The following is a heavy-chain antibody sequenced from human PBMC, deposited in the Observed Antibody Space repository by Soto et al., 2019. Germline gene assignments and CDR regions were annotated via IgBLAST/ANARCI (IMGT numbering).Heavy chain of an antibody. CDR1: GFTFSSYS. V-gene: IGHV3-48*02. Sequence: GGSLRLSCAASGFTFSSYSMNWVRQAPGKGLEWVSYISSSSSTIYYADSVKGRFTISRDNAKNSLYLQMNSLRDEDTAVYYCAREGYYDILTGYYAYWGQGTLVTVSS. CDR2: ISSSSSTI. J-gene: IGHJ4*02. D-gene: IGHD3-9*01. CDR3: AREGYYDILTGYYAY.